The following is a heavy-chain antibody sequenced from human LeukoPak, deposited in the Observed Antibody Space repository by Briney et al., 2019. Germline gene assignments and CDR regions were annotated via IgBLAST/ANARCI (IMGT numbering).Heavy chain of an antibody. J-gene: IGHJ3*02. CDR1: GGSFSGYY. D-gene: IGHD3-9*01. CDR3: ARGQLRYFDWLLGNDAFDI. V-gene: IGHV4-34*01. Sequence: PSETLSLTCAVYGGSFSGYYWGWIRQPPGKGLEWIGEINHSGSTNYNPSLKSRVTISVDTSKNQFSLKLSSVTAADTAVYYCARGQLRYFDWLLGNDAFDIWGQGTMVTVSS. CDR2: INHSGST.